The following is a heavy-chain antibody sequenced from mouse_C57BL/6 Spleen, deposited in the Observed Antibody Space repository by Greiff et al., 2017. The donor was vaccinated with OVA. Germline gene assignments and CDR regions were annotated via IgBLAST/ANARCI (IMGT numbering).Heavy chain of an antibody. CDR3: ASGFYYDYDWYFDV. CDR2: INPNYGTT. CDR1: GYSFTDYN. Sequence: VQLKESGPELVKPGASVKISCKASGYSFTDYNMNWVKQSNGKSLEWIGVINPNYGTTSYNQKFKGKATLTVDQSSSTAYMQLNSLTSEDSAVYYCASGFYYDYDWYFDVWGTGTTVTVSS. D-gene: IGHD2-4*01. J-gene: IGHJ1*03. V-gene: IGHV1-39*01.